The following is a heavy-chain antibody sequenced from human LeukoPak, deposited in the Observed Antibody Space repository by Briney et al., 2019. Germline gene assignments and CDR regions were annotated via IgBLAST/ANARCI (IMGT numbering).Heavy chain of an antibody. CDR3: ARIPGYYDILTGYLDSDAFDI. V-gene: IGHV1-8*02. J-gene: IGHJ3*02. Sequence: ASVKVSCKASGYTFTSYDINWVRQATGQGLEWMGWMNPNSGNTGYAQKFQGRVTMTRDTSTSTVYMELSSLRSEDTAVYYCARIPGYYDILTGYLDSDAFDIWGQGTMVTVSS. CDR1: GYTFTSYD. CDR2: MNPNSGNT. D-gene: IGHD3-9*01.